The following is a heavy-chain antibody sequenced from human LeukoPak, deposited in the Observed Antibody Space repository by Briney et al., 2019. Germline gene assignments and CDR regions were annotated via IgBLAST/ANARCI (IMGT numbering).Heavy chain of an antibody. J-gene: IGHJ4*02. D-gene: IGHD4-23*01. CDR3: ARDGDYGGKAYYFDY. CDR2: ISSTSSTI. Sequence: GGSLRLPCAASGFTFSSYSMNWVRQAPGKGLEWVSYISSTSSTIYYADSVKGRFTISRDNAKNSLYLQMNSLRDEDTAVYYCARDGDYGGKAYYFDYWGQGTLVTVSS. CDR1: GFTFSSYS. V-gene: IGHV3-48*02.